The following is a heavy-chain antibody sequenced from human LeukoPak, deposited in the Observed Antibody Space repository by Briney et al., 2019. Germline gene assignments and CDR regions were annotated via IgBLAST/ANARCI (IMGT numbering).Heavy chain of an antibody. CDR1: GYTFTGYY. CDR2: INPNSGGT. V-gene: IGHV1-2*04. Sequence: ASVKVSCKASGYTFTGYYMHWVRQAPGQGLEWMGWINPNSGGTNYAQKFQGWVTMTRDTSISTAYMELSRLRSDDTAVYYCAREIAVTGTLRFDPWGQGTLVTVSS. CDR3: AREIAVTGTLRFDP. D-gene: IGHD6-19*01. J-gene: IGHJ5*02.